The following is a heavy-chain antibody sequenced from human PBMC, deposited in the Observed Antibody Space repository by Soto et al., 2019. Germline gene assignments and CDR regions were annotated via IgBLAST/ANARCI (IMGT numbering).Heavy chain of an antibody. V-gene: IGHV1-69*01. CDR1: GGTFNRYT. Sequence: VQLVQSGAEVKKPGSSVKLSCKASGGTFNRYTISWVRQAPGQGLEWMGGIIPIFGTANYAQKFQGRVAMIADEWTSAAYMELRSLRSEDTAVYYCALWGFRDGNNSKYNYSGMDVWCQGTTVSVSS. D-gene: IGHD3-10*01. CDR3: ALWGFRDGNNSKYNYSGMDV. CDR2: IIPIFGTA. J-gene: IGHJ6*02.